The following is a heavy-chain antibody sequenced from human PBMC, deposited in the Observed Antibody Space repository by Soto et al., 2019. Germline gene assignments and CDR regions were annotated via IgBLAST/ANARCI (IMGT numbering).Heavy chain of an antibody. CDR2: ISYDGSNK. Sequence: VQLVESGGGVVQPGRSLRLSCAASGFTFSSYGMHWVRQAPGKGLEWVAVISYDGSNKYYADSVKGRFTISRDNSKNTLYLQMNSLRAEDTAVYYCAKYRRVVAVAAPFDYWGQGTLVTVSS. J-gene: IGHJ4*02. CDR3: AKYRRVVAVAAPFDY. D-gene: IGHD6-19*01. CDR1: GFTFSSYG. V-gene: IGHV3-30*18.